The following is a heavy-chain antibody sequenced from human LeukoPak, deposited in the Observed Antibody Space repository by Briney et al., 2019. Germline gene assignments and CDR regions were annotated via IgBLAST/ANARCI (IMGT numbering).Heavy chain of an antibody. J-gene: IGHJ4*02. CDR1: GGSISSHY. CDR3: ARTGGDWEAFAFDY. D-gene: IGHD2-21*02. CDR2: IYYSGST. V-gene: IGHV4-59*11. Sequence: SETLSLTCTVSGGSISSHYWSWIRQPPGKGLEWIGYIYYSGSTNYNPSLKSRVTISVDTSKNQFSLKLSSVTAADTAVYYCARTGGDWEAFAFDYWGQGTLVTVSS.